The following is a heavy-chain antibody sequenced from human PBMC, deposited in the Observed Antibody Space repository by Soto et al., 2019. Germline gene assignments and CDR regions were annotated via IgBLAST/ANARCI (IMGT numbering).Heavy chain of an antibody. Sequence: PSETLSLTCTVSGGSISSYYWSWIRQPPGKGLEWIGYIYYSGSTNYNPSLKSRVTISVDTSKNQFSLKLSSVTAADTAVYYCARNEVSSGWYDYWGQGTLVTVSS. J-gene: IGHJ4*02. CDR1: GGSISSYY. CDR2: IYYSGST. V-gene: IGHV4-59*01. CDR3: ARNEVSSGWYDY. D-gene: IGHD6-19*01.